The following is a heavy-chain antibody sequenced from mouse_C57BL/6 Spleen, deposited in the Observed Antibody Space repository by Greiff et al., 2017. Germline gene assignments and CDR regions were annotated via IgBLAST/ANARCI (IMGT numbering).Heavy chain of an antibody. V-gene: IGHV1-81*01. CDR3: ARVQYPYGNYHHYYAMDY. CDR2: IYPRSGNT. Sequence: QVQLKQSGAELARPGASVKLSCKASGYTFTSYGISWVKQRTGQGLEWIGEIYPRSGNTYYNEKFKGKATLTADKSSSTAYMELRSLTSEDSAVYFCARVQYPYGNYHHYYAMDYWGQGTSVTVSS. J-gene: IGHJ4*01. CDR1: GYTFTSYG. D-gene: IGHD2-1*01.